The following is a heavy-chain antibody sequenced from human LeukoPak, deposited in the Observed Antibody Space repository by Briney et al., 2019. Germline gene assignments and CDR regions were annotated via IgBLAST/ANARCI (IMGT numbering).Heavy chain of an antibody. CDR2: IYFDGNT. Sequence: PSETLSLTCTVSGGSIGSSSYYWGWIRQAPGKGLEWIGPIYFDGNTFYNPSLKSRVTLSVDMSKSQFSLRLASVTAADTAIYYCAAENGNFWIGYHYFEDWGQGSLVSVSS. CDR1: GGSIGSSSYY. D-gene: IGHD3-3*01. J-gene: IGHJ4*02. V-gene: IGHV4-39*01. CDR3: AAENGNFWIGYHYFED.